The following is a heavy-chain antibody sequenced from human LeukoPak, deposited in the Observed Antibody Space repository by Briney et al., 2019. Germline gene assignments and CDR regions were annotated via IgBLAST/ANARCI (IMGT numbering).Heavy chain of an antibody. CDR1: GGSFSGYY. D-gene: IGHD3-3*01. CDR3: ARVRIFGVVINYYYGMDV. CDR2: INHSGST. Sequence: PSETLSLTCAVYGGSFSGYYWSWIRQPPGKGLEWIGEINHSGSTNYNPSLKSRVTISVDTSKNQFSLKLSSVTAADTAVYYCARVRIFGVVINYYYGMDVWGQGTLVTVSS. J-gene: IGHJ6*02. V-gene: IGHV4-34*01.